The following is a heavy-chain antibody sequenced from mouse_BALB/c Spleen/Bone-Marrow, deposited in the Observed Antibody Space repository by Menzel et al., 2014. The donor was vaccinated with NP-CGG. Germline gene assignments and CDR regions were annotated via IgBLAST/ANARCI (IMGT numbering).Heavy chain of an antibody. J-gene: IGHJ3*01. CDR3: ARKNYGWAY. D-gene: IGHD1-2*01. CDR2: IYPGSGST. V-gene: IGHV1-77*01. CDR1: GYTFTDYV. Sequence: VKLVESGPELVKPGASVKMSCKASGYTFTDYVISWVKQRTGQGLEWIGEIYPGSGSTYYNEKFKGKATLTADKSSNTAYMQLSSLTSEDSAVYFCARKNYGWAYWGQGTLVTVSA.